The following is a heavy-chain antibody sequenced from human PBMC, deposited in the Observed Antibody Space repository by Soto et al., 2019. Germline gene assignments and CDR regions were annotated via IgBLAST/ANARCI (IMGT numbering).Heavy chain of an antibody. CDR2: INPNSGGT. D-gene: IGHD6-19*01. V-gene: IGHV1-2*04. Sequence: DSVKVSCKASGYTFTGYYMHWVRQAPGQGLEWMGWINPNSGGTNYAQKFQGWVTMTRDTSISTAYMELSRLRSDDTAVYYCDRALSVAGYYYYGMDVLGQRTTGT. CDR3: DRALSVAGYYYYGMDV. J-gene: IGHJ6*02. CDR1: GYTFTGYY.